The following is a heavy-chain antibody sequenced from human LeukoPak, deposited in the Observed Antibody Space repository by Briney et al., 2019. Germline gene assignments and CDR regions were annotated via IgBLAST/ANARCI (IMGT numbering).Heavy chain of an antibody. Sequence: PGGSLRLSCQCSGFKFADYALSWVRQAPGKGLEWVAFIRSNTYGGNTEYAASVKGRFTLSRDDANSVVYLQMNTLTTEDTGVYYCTRDPVLITRKLDFWGQGTMVTVSS. D-gene: IGHD1-14*01. CDR2: IRSNTYGGNT. J-gene: IGHJ4*02. CDR1: GFKFADYA. V-gene: IGHV3-49*04. CDR3: TRDPVLITRKLDF.